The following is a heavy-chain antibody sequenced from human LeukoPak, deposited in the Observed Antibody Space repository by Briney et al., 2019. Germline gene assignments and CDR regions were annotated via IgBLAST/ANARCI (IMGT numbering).Heavy chain of an antibody. Sequence: SETLSLTCTVSGGSISSYYWSWIRQPPGKGLEWIGYIYYSGSTNYNPSLKSRVTISVDTSKNQFSLKLSSVTAADTAVYYCARGGFGELFTNWFDPWGQGILVTVSS. D-gene: IGHD3-10*01. CDR1: GGSISSYY. CDR3: ARGGFGELFTNWFDP. J-gene: IGHJ5*02. V-gene: IGHV4-59*01. CDR2: IYYSGST.